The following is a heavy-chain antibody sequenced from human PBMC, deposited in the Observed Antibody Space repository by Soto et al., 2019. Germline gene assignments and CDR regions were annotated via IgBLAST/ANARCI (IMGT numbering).Heavy chain of an antibody. CDR2: INWNGGST. V-gene: IGHV3-20*01. Sequence: EVQLVESGGGVVRPGGSLRLSCAASGFTFDDYGMSWVRQAPGKGLEWVSGINWNGGSTGYADSVKGRFTISRDNAKNSLYLQMNSLRAEDRALYHCARGARLPSYYYYYMDVWGKGTTVTVSS. CDR3: ARGARLPSYYYYYMDV. D-gene: IGHD6-6*01. CDR1: GFTFDDYG. J-gene: IGHJ6*03.